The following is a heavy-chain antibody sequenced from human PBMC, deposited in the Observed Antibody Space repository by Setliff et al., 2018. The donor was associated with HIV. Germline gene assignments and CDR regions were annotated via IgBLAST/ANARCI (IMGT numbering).Heavy chain of an antibody. CDR3: AQLGMVDDFDY. CDR1: GFTFSTYW. D-gene: IGHD1-1*01. CDR2: IKQDGSEK. V-gene: IGHV3-7*05. Sequence: GGSLRLSCAASGFTFSTYWMSWVRQAPGKGLEWVANIKQDGSEKYYVDSVKGRFTISRDNAENSLYLQMNSLTAEDTAVYYCAQLGMVDDFDYWGQGTLVTVSS. J-gene: IGHJ4*02.